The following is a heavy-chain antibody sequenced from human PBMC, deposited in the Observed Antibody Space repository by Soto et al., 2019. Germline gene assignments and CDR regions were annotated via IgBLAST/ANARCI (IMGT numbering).Heavy chain of an antibody. CDR1: GGTFSIYG. CDR3: ARARGYSYGYLFDY. D-gene: IGHD5-18*01. Sequence: SVKVSCKAYGGTFSIYGFSWVRQAPGQGLEWMGGIIPIFGTANYAQKFQGRVTITADESTSTAYMELSSLRSEDTAVYYCARARGYSYGYLFDYWGQGTLVTVSS. V-gene: IGHV1-69*13. CDR2: IIPIFGTA. J-gene: IGHJ4*02.